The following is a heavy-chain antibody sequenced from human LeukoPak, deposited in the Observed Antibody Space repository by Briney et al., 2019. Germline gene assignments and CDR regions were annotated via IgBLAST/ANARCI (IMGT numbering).Heavy chain of an antibody. J-gene: IGHJ4*02. Sequence: PWETLSLTCTVSGDSITSSSYYWGWIRQPPGKGLEWIGTMYYTGTIYYNPSLKSRVTISVDTSKNQFSLSLSSVTAADTAVYYCARPIRNWGQGTLVIVSS. V-gene: IGHV4-39*07. CDR2: MYYTGTI. CDR3: ARPIRN. CDR1: GDSITSSSYY.